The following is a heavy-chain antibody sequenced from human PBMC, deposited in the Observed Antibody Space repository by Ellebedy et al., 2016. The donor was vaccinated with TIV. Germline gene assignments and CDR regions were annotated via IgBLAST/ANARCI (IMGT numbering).Heavy chain of an antibody. Sequence: GESLKISCAASGFTFSRYDMHWVRQAPGKGLEWVALMSYDGSKKYYGDSVKGRYTISRDNSKNTLYLQMNSLGLEDTAVYYCATANYYDSSGPLDYWGQGTLVTVSS. CDR2: MSYDGSKK. J-gene: IGHJ4*02. D-gene: IGHD3-22*01. CDR3: ATANYYDSSGPLDY. CDR1: GFTFSRYD. V-gene: IGHV3-30*03.